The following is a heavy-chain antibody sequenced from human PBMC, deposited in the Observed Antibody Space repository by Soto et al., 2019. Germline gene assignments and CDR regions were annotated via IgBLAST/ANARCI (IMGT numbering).Heavy chain of an antibody. CDR1: GGSISSYY. Sequence: SSETLSLTCTVSGGSISSYYWSWIRQPPGKGLEWIGYIYYSGSTNYNPSLKSRVTISVDTSKNQFSLKLSSVTAADTAVYYCARVGSRKGDYEWYFDLWGRGTLVTVSS. V-gene: IGHV4-59*01. D-gene: IGHD4-17*01. J-gene: IGHJ2*01. CDR3: ARVGSRKGDYEWYFDL. CDR2: IYYSGST.